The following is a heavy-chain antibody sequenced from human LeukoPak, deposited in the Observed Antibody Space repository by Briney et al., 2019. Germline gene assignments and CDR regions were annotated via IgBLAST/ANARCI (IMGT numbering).Heavy chain of an antibody. V-gene: IGHV1-69*13. CDR3: ASAKLETRAFDI. CDR2: IIPIFGTA. J-gene: IGHJ3*02. Sequence: SVKVSCTASGGTFSSYAISWVRQAPGQGLEWMGGIIPIFGTANHAQKFQARVTFTADEYTSSAYVELSSLRSEDTAVYYCASAKLETRAFDIWGQGTMVTVSS. CDR1: GGTFSSYA. D-gene: IGHD1-1*01.